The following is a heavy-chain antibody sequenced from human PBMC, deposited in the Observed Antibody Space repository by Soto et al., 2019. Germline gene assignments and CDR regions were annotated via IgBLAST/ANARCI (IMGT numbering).Heavy chain of an antibody. Sequence: PGGSLRLSCAASGFTFSSYAMHWVRQAPGKGLEWVAVISYDGSNKYYADSVKGRFTISRDNSKSTLYLQMNSLRAEDTAVYYCARGRLRYYYYYGMDVWGQGTTVTVSS. V-gene: IGHV3-30-3*01. CDR1: GFTFSSYA. D-gene: IGHD4-17*01. J-gene: IGHJ6*02. CDR2: ISYDGSNK. CDR3: ARGRLRYYYYYGMDV.